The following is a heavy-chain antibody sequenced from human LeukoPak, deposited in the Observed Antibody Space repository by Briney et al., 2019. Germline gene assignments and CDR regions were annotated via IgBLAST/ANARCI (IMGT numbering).Heavy chain of an antibody. CDR3: ARGSHDSSGYSSKAYSFDY. CDR2: INPSDETT. Sequence: ASVKVSCKASGYTFTSYYMHWVRQAPGQGLEWMGVINPSDETTTYAQKFQGRVTMTRDTSTSTVYMELSSLTSEDTAVYYRARGSHDSSGYSSKAYSFDYWGQGTLVTVSS. J-gene: IGHJ4*02. D-gene: IGHD3-22*01. V-gene: IGHV1-46*01. CDR1: GYTFTSYY.